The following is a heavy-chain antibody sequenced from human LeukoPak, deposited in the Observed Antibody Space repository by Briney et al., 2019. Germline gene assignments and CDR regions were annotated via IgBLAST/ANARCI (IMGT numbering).Heavy chain of an antibody. D-gene: IGHD3-10*02. J-gene: IGHJ4*02. CDR1: GFTVSSTY. V-gene: IGHV3-66*01. Sequence: GGSLRLSCAASGFTVSSTYMSWVRQAPGKGLEWVAVIYSGGTKYYADSVKGRFTISRDNSKTTLYLQMNTLRTEDTAVYSCARDLSDYVSYWGQGTLVTVSS. CDR2: IYSGGTK. CDR3: ARDLSDYVSY.